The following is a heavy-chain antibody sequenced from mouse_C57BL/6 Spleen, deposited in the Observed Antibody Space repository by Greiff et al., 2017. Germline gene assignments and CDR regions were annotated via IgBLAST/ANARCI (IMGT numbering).Heavy chain of an antibody. J-gene: IGHJ1*03. CDR3: AIMDYCYGSSYFSYWYFEG. CDR1: GYTFTSYW. V-gene: IGHV1-74*01. Sequence: QVQLQQPGAELVKPGASVKVSCKASGYTFTSYWMHWVKQRPGQGLEWIGRIHPSDSDTNYNQKFKGKATLTVDKSSSTAYMQLKGLTSEDSAVFYGAIMDYCYGSSYFSYWYFEGWGTGTTVTVAS. D-gene: IGHD1-1*01. CDR2: IHPSDSDT.